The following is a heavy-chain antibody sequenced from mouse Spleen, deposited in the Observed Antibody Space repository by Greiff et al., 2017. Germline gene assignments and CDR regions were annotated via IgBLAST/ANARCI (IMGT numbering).Heavy chain of an antibody. D-gene: IGHD1-1*01. Sequence: EVKLQQSGPELVKPGASVKIPCKASGYTFTDYNMDWVKQSHGKSLEWIGDINPNNGGTIYNQKFKGKATLTVDKSSSTAYMELRSLTSEDTAVYYCARGVGSSPAWFAYWGQGTLVTVSA. CDR3: ARGVGSSPAWFAY. CDR1: GYTFTDYN. V-gene: IGHV1-18*01. J-gene: IGHJ3*01. CDR2: INPNNGGT.